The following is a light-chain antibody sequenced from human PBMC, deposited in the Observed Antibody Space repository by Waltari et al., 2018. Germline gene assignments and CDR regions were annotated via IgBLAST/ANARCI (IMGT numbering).Light chain of an antibody. Sequence: DIQMTQSPSSLSASVGDRVTITCQASQDISNYLNWYQQKPGKAPKLLIYYASNLETGVPSRFSGVGSGTDFPFTISSLQPEDIATYYCQQYDNLPCTFGQGTKLEIK. V-gene: IGKV1-33*01. CDR1: QDISNY. J-gene: IGKJ2*02. CDR3: QQYDNLPCT. CDR2: YAS.